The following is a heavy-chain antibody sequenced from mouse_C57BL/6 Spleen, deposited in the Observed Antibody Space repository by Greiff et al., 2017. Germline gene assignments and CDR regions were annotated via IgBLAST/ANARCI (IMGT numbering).Heavy chain of an antibody. D-gene: IGHD4-1*01. J-gene: IGHJ4*01. CDR3: ARGLGDAMDY. Sequence: VQLKESGPGLVKPSQSLSLTCSVTGYSITSGYYWNWIRQFPGNKLEWMGYISYDGSNNYNPSLKNRISITRDTSKNQFFLKLNSVTTEDTATYYCARGLGDAMDYWGQGTSVTVSS. CDR2: ISYDGSN. V-gene: IGHV3-6*01. CDR1: GYSITSGYY.